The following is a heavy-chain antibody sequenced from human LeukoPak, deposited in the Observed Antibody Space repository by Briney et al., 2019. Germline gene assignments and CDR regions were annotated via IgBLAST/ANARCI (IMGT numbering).Heavy chain of an antibody. CDR1: GFTFSNYW. V-gene: IGHV3-7*01. CDR2: IKQDGSEI. J-gene: IGHJ4*02. CDR3: ARTPDGVDY. D-gene: IGHD3-10*01. Sequence: GGSLRLSCAASGFTFSNYWMTWVRQAPGKGLEWVANIKQDGSEIFYVDSVKGRFTISRDNARNSLYLQMNSLRAEDTAVYYCARTPDGVDYWGQGTLVTVSS.